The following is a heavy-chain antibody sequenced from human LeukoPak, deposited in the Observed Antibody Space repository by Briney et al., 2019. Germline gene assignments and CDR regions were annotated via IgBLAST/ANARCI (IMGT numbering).Heavy chain of an antibody. Sequence: SETLSLTCTVSGGSISSYYWSWIRQPPGKGLEWIGYIYYSGSTNYNPSLKSRVTISVDTSKNQFSLKLTSVTAADTAVYYCARPQKEWLLPFDYWGQGTLVTVSS. V-gene: IGHV4-59*01. CDR3: ARPQKEWLLPFDY. J-gene: IGHJ4*02. CDR1: GGSISSYY. CDR2: IYYSGST. D-gene: IGHD3-3*01.